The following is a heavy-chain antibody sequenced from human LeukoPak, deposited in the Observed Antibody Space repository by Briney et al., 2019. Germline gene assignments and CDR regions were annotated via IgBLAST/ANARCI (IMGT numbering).Heavy chain of an antibody. CDR3: AREFFGARAFQY. V-gene: IGHV4-39*07. Sequence: SETLSLTCTVSGGSISSSSYYWGWIRQPPGKGLEWIGSIYYSGSTYYNPSLKSRVTISVDTSKNQFSLKLSSVAAADTAVYYCAREFFGARAFQYWGQGILVTVS. CDR1: GGSISSSSYY. D-gene: IGHD3-3*01. J-gene: IGHJ4*02. CDR2: IYYSGST.